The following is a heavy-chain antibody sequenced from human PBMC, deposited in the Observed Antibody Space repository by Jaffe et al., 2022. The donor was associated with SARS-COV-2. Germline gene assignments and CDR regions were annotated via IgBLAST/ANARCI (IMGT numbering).Heavy chain of an antibody. Sequence: QLQLQESGPGLVKPSETLSLTCIVSGGSISSSDYYWGWIRQPPGKGLEWIGSINYSGKTFYYPSLESRVTMSVDTSKNQFSLKLSSVTTADTAVYYCARRAAGRDWFDPWGQGTLVTVSS. CDR2: INYSGKT. J-gene: IGHJ5*02. D-gene: IGHD3-10*01. V-gene: IGHV4-39*07. CDR1: GGSISSSDYY. CDR3: ARRAAGRDWFDP.